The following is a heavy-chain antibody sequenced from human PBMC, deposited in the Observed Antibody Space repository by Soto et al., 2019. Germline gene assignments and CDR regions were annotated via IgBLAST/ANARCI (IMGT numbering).Heavy chain of an antibody. J-gene: IGHJ3*02. Sequence: QVQLQESGPGLVKPSQTLSLTCTVSGGSISSGGYYWSWIRQHPGKVLEWIGYIYYSGTTYYNPSLKSRVTISVDTSKNQFSLKLRSVTAADTAVYYCARDQWEITMPLERSFDIWGQGTMVTVSS. CDR2: IYYSGTT. V-gene: IGHV4-31*03. D-gene: IGHD3-10*01. CDR3: ARDQWEITMPLERSFDI. CDR1: GGSISSGGYY.